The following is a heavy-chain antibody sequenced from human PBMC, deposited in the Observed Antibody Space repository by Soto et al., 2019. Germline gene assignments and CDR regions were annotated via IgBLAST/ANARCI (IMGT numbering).Heavy chain of an antibody. D-gene: IGHD5-12*01. V-gene: IGHV4-31*03. CDR3: ARVRIVATAHWFDP. CDR2: IYYSGST. Sequence: QVQLQESGPGLVKHSQTLSLTCTVSGGSISSGGYYWSWIRQHPGKGLEWIGYIYYSGSTYYNPSRKSRVTISGDTSKNQFSLKLSSVTAADTAVYYCARVRIVATAHWFDPWGQGTLVTVSS. CDR1: GGSISSGGYY. J-gene: IGHJ5*02.